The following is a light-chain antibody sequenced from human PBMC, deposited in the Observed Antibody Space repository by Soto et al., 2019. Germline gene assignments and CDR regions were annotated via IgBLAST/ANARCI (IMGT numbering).Light chain of an antibody. CDR2: AAS. CDR1: QDISSW. J-gene: IGKJ1*01. V-gene: IGKV1-12*01. Sequence: DIQMTQSPSSVSASVGDSVTITCRASQDISSWLAWYQQKPGKAPNLLIYAASSLQSGVPSRFSGSGSGTDFTLTINRLQPEDIATYYCQQTNSFPRTFGQGTKVEVK. CDR3: QQTNSFPRT.